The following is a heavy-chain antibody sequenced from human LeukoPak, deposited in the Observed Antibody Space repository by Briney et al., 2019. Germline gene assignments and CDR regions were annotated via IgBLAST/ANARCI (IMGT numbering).Heavy chain of an antibody. V-gene: IGHV3-7*01. J-gene: IGHJ4*02. CDR3: ARGRQSGGTYYPYDY. D-gene: IGHD1-26*01. CDR1: GFSLSNYW. CDR2: IKLDGSEK. Sequence: GGSLRLSCAASGFSLSNYWISWVRQAPGKGLEWVANIKLDGSEKYYVNSVKGRFTISRDNAKNSLNLQMNSLRAEDTAVYYCARGRQSGGTYYPYDYWGQGTLVTVSS.